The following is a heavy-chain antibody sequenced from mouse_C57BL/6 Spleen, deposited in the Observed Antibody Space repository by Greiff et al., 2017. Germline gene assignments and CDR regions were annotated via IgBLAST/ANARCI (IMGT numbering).Heavy chain of an antibody. CDR2: IYPGDGDT. J-gene: IGHJ4*01. V-gene: IGHV1-82*01. Sequence: QVQLKKSGPELVKPGASVKISCKASGYAFSSSWLNWVKQRPGKGLEWIGRIYPGDGDTNYNGKFKGKATLTADKSSSTAYMQLSSLTSEDSAVYFCARRGLLDAMDYWGQGTSLTVSS. CDR1: GYAFSSSW. D-gene: IGHD2-10*01. CDR3: ARRGLLDAMDY.